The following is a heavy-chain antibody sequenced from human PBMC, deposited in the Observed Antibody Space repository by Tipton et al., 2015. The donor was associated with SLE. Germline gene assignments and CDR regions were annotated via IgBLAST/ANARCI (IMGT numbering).Heavy chain of an antibody. V-gene: IGHV4-59*12. Sequence: TLSLTCTVSGGSISTYYWNWIRQSPGKGLEWIGHISKSGSTSHSPSLQSRLTVSVDTSKNQFSLKLSSVTAADTAVYYCARGGVGGYDYFDYWGQGTLVTVSS. CDR3: ARGGVGGYDYFDY. J-gene: IGHJ4*02. D-gene: IGHD5-12*01. CDR1: GGSISTYY. CDR2: ISKSGST.